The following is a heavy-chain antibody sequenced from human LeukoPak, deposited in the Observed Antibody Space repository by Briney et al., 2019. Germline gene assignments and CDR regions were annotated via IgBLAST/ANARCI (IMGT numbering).Heavy chain of an antibody. D-gene: IGHD4-11*01. V-gene: IGHV3-74*01. CDR1: GFTFSSYW. CDR2: INSDGSST. J-gene: IGHJ5*02. CDR3: ARPSYSNYFWWFDP. Sequence: QPGGSLRLSCAASGFTFSSYWMHWVRQAPGKGLVRVSRINSDGSSTSYADSVKGRFTISRDNAKNTLYLQMNSLRAEDTAVYYCARPSYSNYFWWFDPWGQGTLVTVSS.